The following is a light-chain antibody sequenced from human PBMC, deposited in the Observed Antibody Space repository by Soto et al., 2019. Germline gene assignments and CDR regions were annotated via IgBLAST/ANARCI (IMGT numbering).Light chain of an antibody. V-gene: IGKV3-11*01. J-gene: IGKJ3*01. CDR2: DAA. CDR1: QSVSSY. Sequence: EIVLTQYPATLSLSPGERATLSCRASQSVSSYLAWYQQKPGQAPRLLIYDAAHMATVSPARFSSSGSGTDFTLTISSLESEEVAVDYCKKRSNWRGFTFGPGTKVDIK. CDR3: KKRSNWRGFT.